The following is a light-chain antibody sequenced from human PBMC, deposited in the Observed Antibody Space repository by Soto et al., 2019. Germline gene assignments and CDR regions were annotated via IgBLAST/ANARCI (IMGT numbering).Light chain of an antibody. CDR2: AAS. J-gene: IGKJ1*01. Sequence: DLQMTQSPSSLSASIGDRVTITCRASQSISTYLHWYQQKPGKAPKLLIYAASNLQTGVPSRFSGSGSGTDFTLTISSLQPEDFATYFCQQTYITPPRTFGQGTKVEIK. V-gene: IGKV1-39*01. CDR1: QSISTY. CDR3: QQTYITPPRT.